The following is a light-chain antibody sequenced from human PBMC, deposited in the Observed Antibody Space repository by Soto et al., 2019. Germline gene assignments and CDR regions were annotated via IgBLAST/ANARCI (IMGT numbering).Light chain of an antibody. CDR2: DVT. CDR1: SSDVGGYNH. V-gene: IGLV2-14*03. Sequence: QSVLTQPASVSGSPGQSITISCTGTSSDVGGYNHVSWYQQHPGKAPKLMIYDVTDRPSGVSNRFSGSKSGNTASLAISGLQAEDEADYYCISYTSTNTLVFGGGTKLTVL. J-gene: IGLJ2*01. CDR3: ISYTSTNTLV.